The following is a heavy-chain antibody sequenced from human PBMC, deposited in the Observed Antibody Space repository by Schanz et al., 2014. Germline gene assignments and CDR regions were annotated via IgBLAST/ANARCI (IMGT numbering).Heavy chain of an antibody. J-gene: IGHJ4*02. V-gene: IGHV3-66*01. D-gene: IGHD6-19*01. CDR1: GFGFDDYA. CDR3: AKDLISGWSGFDY. Sequence: EVQLVESGGGLVKPGGSLRLSCAASGFGFDDYAMSWVRQAPGKGLEWVSITYSGGSTYYADSVKGRFTISRDNSKNTLYLLMNSLRAEDTAVYYCAKDLISGWSGFDYWGRGSLVSVSS. CDR2: TYSGGST.